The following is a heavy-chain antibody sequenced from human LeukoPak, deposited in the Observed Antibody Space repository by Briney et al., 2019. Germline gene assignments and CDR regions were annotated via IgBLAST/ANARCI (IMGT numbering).Heavy chain of an antibody. Sequence: ASVKVSCKAPGYTFTSYGISWVRQAPGQGLEWMGWISAYNGNTNYAQKLQGRVTMTTDTSTSTACMELRSLRSDDTAVYYCARDGGWFWRTDHDAFDIWGQGTMVTVSS. J-gene: IGHJ3*02. CDR1: GYTFTSYG. CDR3: ARDGGWFWRTDHDAFDI. CDR2: ISAYNGNT. V-gene: IGHV1-18*01. D-gene: IGHD3-3*01.